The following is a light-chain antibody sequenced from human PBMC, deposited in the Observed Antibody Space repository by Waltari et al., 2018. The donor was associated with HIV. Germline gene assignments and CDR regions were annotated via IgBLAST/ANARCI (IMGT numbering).Light chain of an antibody. V-gene: IGKV4-1*01. CDR3: QQYYSTPPT. Sequence: DIVMTQSPDSLAVSLGERATINCKSSQTVLYSSNNKNYLAWYQQKPGQPPRLLIYWASTRESGGPDRFSGSGSGTEFTLTISSLQAEDVAVYYCQQYYSTPPTFGQGTRLEIK. CDR2: WAS. J-gene: IGKJ5*01. CDR1: QTVLYSSNNKNY.